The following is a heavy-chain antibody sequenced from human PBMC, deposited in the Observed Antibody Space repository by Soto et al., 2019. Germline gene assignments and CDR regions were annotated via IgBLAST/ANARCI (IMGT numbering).Heavy chain of an antibody. V-gene: IGHV3-7*01. CDR2: MKEDGSEK. Sequence: EVQLVESGGGLVQPGGSLRLSCGASGFTFSTYWMSWVRQAPGKGLEWVANMKEDGSEKNYVDSVKGRFTISRDNAKNSLYLQMNNLRAEDTAVYYCARDRGYSTFDFWGQETVVTVSS. D-gene: IGHD2-2*01. CDR1: GFTFSTYW. CDR3: ARDRGYSTFDF. J-gene: IGHJ3*01.